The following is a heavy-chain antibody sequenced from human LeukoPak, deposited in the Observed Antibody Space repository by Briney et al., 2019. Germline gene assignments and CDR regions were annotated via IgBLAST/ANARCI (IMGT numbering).Heavy chain of an antibody. CDR2: IYYSGST. CDR3: ARNSSYYNTGGFDY. CDR1: GASIRGSSYY. V-gene: IGHV4-39*01. Sequence: SETLTLTCTVSGASIRGSSYYWAWIRQTPGKGLEWIGSIYYSGSTHYTPSLKSRLTPSVDTSKNQFSLRVSSVTAADTAVYYCARNSSYYNTGGFDYWGQGILVTVSS. D-gene: IGHD3-10*01. J-gene: IGHJ4*02.